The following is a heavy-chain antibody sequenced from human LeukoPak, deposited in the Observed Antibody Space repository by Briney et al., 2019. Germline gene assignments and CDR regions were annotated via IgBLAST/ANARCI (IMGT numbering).Heavy chain of an antibody. V-gene: IGHV3-15*01. D-gene: IGHD2-15*01. CDR2: IKSKTDGGTT. Sequence: GGSLRLSCAASGFTFSNAWMSWVRQAPGNGLEWVGRIKSKTDGGTTDYAAPVKGRFTISRDDSKNTLYLQMNSLKTEDTAVYYCTTDVAGGYCSGGSCYPFKYYYGMDVWGQGTTVTVSS. J-gene: IGHJ6*02. CDR3: TTDVAGGYCSGGSCYPFKYYYGMDV. CDR1: GFTFSNAW.